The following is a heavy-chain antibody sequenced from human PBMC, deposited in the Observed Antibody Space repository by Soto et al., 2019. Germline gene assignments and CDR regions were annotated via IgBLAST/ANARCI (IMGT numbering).Heavy chain of an antibody. Sequence: EVQLVESGGGLAQPGGSLRLSCAASGFTRSSHWMHWVRQAPGKRQAGVSRINRDGSTINYDDSVRGRYTISRDNATNTLSLQMNGLRAEDTAVYYCARVADCTYSSNCNGRAAFDMWGQGTMVTVSS. J-gene: IGHJ3*02. V-gene: IGHV3-74*01. D-gene: IGHD6-13*01. CDR1: GFTRSSHW. CDR3: ARVADCTYSSNCNGRAAFDM. CDR2: INRDGSTI.